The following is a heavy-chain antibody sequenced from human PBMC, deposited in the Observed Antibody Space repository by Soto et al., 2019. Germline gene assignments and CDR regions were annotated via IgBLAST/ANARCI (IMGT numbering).Heavy chain of an antibody. V-gene: IGHV1-2*02. D-gene: IGHD3-3*01. CDR1: GYTFTGYY. CDR2: INPNSGGT. J-gene: IGHJ6*02. CDR3: ARGWTYYDFCGGMDV. Sequence: QVQLVQSGAEVKKPGASVKVSCKASGYTFTGYYMHWVRQAPGQGLEWMGWINPNSGGTNYAQKLQGRVTMTRDTSISTAYMELSRLRSDDTAVYYCARGWTYYDFCGGMDVWGQGTTVTVSS.